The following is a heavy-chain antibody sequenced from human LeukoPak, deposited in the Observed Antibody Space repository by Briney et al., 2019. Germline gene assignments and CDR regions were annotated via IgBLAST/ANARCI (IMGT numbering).Heavy chain of an antibody. CDR2: ISWNSGSI. V-gene: IGHV3-9*01. CDR3: AKVLAVAAGRWYYFDY. J-gene: IGHJ4*02. D-gene: IGHD6-13*01. Sequence: PGGSLRLSCAASGFTFDDYAMHWVRQAPGKGLEWVSGISWNSGSIGYADSVKGRFTISRDNAKNSLYLQMNSLRAEDTALYYCAKVLAVAAGRWYYFDYWGQGTLVTVSS. CDR1: GFTFDDYA.